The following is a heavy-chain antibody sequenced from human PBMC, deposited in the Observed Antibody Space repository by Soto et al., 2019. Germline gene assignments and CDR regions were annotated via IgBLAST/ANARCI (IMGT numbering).Heavy chain of an antibody. CDR2: INPSGGST. V-gene: IGHV1-46*03. D-gene: IGHD2-2*01. J-gene: IGHJ4*02. Sequence: GASVKVSCKASGYTFTSYYMHWVRQAPGQGLEWMGIINPSGGSTSYAQKFQGRVTMTRDTSTSTVYMELSSLRSEDTAVYYCARDEGYIGVVVPAFDYWGQGTLVTVSS. CDR1: GYTFTSYY. CDR3: ARDEGYIGVVVPAFDY.